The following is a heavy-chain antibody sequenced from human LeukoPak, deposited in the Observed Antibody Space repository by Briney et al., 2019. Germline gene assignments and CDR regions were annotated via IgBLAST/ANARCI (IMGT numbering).Heavy chain of an antibody. V-gene: IGHV3-23*01. Sequence: GGSLRLSCAASGFTFSSYAMSWVRQAPGKGLEWVSAISGSGGSTYYADSVKGRFTISRAKNSLYLQMNSLRAEDTAVYYCARGKGGYCSGGSCYSHYYYYMDVWGKGTTVTISS. CDR1: GFTFSSYA. CDR2: ISGSGGST. CDR3: ARGKGGYCSGGSCYSHYYYYMDV. D-gene: IGHD2-15*01. J-gene: IGHJ6*03.